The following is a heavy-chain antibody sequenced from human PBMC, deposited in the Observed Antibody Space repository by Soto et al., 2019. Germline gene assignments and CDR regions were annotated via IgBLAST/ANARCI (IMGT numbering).Heavy chain of an antibody. J-gene: IGHJ4*02. D-gene: IGHD2-21*01. CDR1: GYTFTDYA. CDR3: AKGSRMWTPDY. Sequence: QVQLVQSGAEVKKPGASVKVSCKTSGYTFTDYAIHWVRQASGQRLEWMGWIATGNGNTKFSQKFQGRVTITRDTSATTAYMELTSLRSEDTAVYYCAKGSRMWTPDYWGQGTLVTVSS. V-gene: IGHV1-3*04. CDR2: IATGNGNT.